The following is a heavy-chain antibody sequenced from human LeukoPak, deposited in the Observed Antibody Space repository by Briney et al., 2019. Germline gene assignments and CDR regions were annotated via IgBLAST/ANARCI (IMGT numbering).Heavy chain of an antibody. V-gene: IGHV4-39*01. CDR3: ASVLVLMVYGDAFDI. CDR2: IYYSGST. Sequence: SETLSLTCTVSGGSISSSSYYWGWIRQPPGKGLEWIGSIYYSGSTYYNPSLKSRVTISVDTSKNQFSLKLSSVTAADTAVYYCASVLVLMVYGDAFDIWGRGTMVTVSS. D-gene: IGHD2-8*01. CDR1: GGSISSSSYY. J-gene: IGHJ3*02.